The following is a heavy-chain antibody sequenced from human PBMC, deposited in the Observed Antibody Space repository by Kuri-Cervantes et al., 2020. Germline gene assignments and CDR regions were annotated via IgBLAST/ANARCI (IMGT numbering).Heavy chain of an antibody. D-gene: IGHD3-22*01. CDR2: MNPNSGNT. CDR3: ARGYYDSRGFSYWYFDL. CDR1: GYTFTSYD. V-gene: IGHV1-8*02. J-gene: IGHJ2*01. Sequence: ASVKVSCKASGYTFTSYDINWVRQATGQGLEWMGWMNPNSGNTGYAQKFQGRVTMTRNTSISTAYMELSSLRSEDTAMYYCARGYYDSRGFSYWYFDLWGRGTLVTVSS.